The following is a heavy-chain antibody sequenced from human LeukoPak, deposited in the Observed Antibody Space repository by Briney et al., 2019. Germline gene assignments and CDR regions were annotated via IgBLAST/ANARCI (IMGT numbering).Heavy chain of an antibody. CDR3: ARGRRIVATQRWGYYFDY. CDR1: GFTFSSYW. J-gene: IGHJ4*02. D-gene: IGHD5-12*01. V-gene: IGHV3-74*01. Sequence: GGSLRLSCAASGFTFSSYWMHWVRQAPGKGLVWVSRINSDGSSTSYADSVKGRFTISRDNAKNSLYLQMNSLRAEDTAVYYCARGRRIVATQRWGYYFDYWGQGTLVTVSS. CDR2: INSDGSST.